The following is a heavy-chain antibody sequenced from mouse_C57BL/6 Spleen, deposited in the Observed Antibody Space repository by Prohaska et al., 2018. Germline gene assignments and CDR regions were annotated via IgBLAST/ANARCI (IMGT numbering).Heavy chain of an antibody. CDR3: ARRVRQAFDY. V-gene: IGHV9-3*01. CDR2: INTYSGVP. J-gene: IGHJ2*01. CDR1: GYTFTTYG. Sequence: QIQLVQSGPELKKPGETVKISCKASGYTFTTYGMSWVKQAPGKGLKWMGWINTYSGVPTYADDFKGRFAFSLETSASTAYLQINNLKNEDTATYFCARRVRQAFDYWGQGTTLTVSS.